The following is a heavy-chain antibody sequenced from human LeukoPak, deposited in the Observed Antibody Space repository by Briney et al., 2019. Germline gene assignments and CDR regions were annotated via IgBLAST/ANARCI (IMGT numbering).Heavy chain of an antibody. CDR1: GFTFSSYG. CDR2: ISYDGSNK. V-gene: IGHV3-30*18. J-gene: IGHJ3*02. D-gene: IGHD7-27*01. Sequence: PGGSLRLSCAASGFTFSSYGMHWVRQAPGKRLEWVAVISYDGSNKYYADSVKGRFTISRDNSKNTLYLQMNSLRAEDTAVYYCAKVGKHDAFDIWGQGAMVTVSS. CDR3: AKVGKHDAFDI.